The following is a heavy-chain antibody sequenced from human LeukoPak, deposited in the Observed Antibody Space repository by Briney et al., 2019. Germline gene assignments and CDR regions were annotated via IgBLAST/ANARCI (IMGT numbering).Heavy chain of an antibody. CDR1: GFTFSSYG. CDR2: ISGSGGST. CDR3: AKGDSNYVFYYYYYMDV. V-gene: IGHV3-23*01. J-gene: IGHJ6*03. D-gene: IGHD4-11*01. Sequence: GGSLRLSCAASGFTFSSYGMSWVRQAPGRGLEWVSGISGSGGSTYHADSVKGRFTISRDNSKNTLYLQMNSLRAEDTAVYYCAKGDSNYVFYYYYYMDVWGKGTTVTVSS.